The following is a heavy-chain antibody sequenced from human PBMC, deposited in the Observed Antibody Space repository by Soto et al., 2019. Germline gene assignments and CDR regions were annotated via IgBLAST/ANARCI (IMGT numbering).Heavy chain of an antibody. CDR3: ARQEYSSWSPAFDF. V-gene: IGHV5-51*01. CDR1: GYRFSSYW. Sequence: GEALKISGKGSGYRFSSYWIGWVRQMPGKGQEWMGIIYAGDSDTRYSPSFQGQVTISADKSFSTAYLQWSSLKASVTALSYCARQEYSSWSPAFDFWGQGTMVTVSS. CDR2: IYAGDSDT. D-gene: IGHD6-6*01. J-gene: IGHJ3*01.